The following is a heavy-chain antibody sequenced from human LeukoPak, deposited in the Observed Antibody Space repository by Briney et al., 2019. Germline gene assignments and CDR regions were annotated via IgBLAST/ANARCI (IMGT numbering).Heavy chain of an antibody. J-gene: IGHJ4*02. CDR1: RFTFSSYW. CDR3: ARDPSRGYLYGYGGY. V-gene: IGHV3-7*01. Sequence: PGGSLRLTCAASRFTFSSYWMNWVGQAPGKGLEWVANIKQDGSEKYYVDSVKGRFTISRDNAKNLLYLQMNSLRAEDTAVYYCARDPSRGYLYGYGGYWGQGTLVTVSS. CDR2: IKQDGSEK. D-gene: IGHD4-23*01.